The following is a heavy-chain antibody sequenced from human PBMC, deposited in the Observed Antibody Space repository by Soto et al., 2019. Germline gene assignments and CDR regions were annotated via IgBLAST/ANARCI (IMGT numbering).Heavy chain of an antibody. CDR1: GFTVSSYA. V-gene: IGHV3-30-3*01. CDR3: ARDIGRGYSYGRTYYYYYYGMDV. CDR2: ISYDGINK. J-gene: IGHJ6*02. Sequence: GSLRLSCAASGFTVSSYAMHWVRQGPGKGLEWVAVISYDGINKYYADSVKGRFTISRDNSKNTLYLQMNSLRAEDTAVYYCARDIGRGYSYGRTYYYYYYGMDVWGQGTTVTVSS. D-gene: IGHD5-18*01.